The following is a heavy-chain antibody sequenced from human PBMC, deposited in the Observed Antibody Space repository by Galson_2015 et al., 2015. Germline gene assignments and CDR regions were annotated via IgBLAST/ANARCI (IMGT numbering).Heavy chain of an antibody. CDR1: GYTFTSYG. V-gene: IGHV1-18*04. Sequence: SVKVSCKASGYTFTSYGISWVRQAPGQGLEWMGWISAYNGNTNYAQKLQGRVTMTTDTSTSAAYMELRSLRSDDTAVYYCARAPPSGAAAEHDYWGQGTLVTVSS. D-gene: IGHD6-13*01. CDR2: ISAYNGNT. J-gene: IGHJ4*02. CDR3: ARAPPSGAAAEHDY.